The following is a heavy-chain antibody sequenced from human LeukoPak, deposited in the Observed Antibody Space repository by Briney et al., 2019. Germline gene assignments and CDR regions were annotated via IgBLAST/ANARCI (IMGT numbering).Heavy chain of an antibody. CDR3: ARGDANPDYYDSSGYYYALGY. V-gene: IGHV3-11*06. CDR1: GFTFSDYY. Sequence: GGSLRLSCAASGFTFSDYYVSWIRQAPGKGLEYISYINSRSNYIDYADSVQGRFTISRDNAKNSLYLQMNSLRAGDTAVYYCARGDANPDYYDSSGYYYALGYWGQGTLVTVSS. CDR2: INSRSNYI. D-gene: IGHD3-22*01. J-gene: IGHJ4*02.